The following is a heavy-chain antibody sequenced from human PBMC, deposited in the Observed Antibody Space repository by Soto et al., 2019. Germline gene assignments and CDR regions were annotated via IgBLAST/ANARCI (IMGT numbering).Heavy chain of an antibody. V-gene: IGHV4-28*03. Sequence: PSETLSLTCAVSGYSISSSNWWGWIRQPPGKGLEWIGYIYYSGTTNYNPSLKSRVTISVDTSKNQFSLKLTSVTAVDTAVYYCARDKITGLFDYWGQGTLVTVSS. CDR3: ARDKITGLFDY. CDR2: IYYSGTT. CDR1: GYSISSSNW. J-gene: IGHJ4*02. D-gene: IGHD2-8*02.